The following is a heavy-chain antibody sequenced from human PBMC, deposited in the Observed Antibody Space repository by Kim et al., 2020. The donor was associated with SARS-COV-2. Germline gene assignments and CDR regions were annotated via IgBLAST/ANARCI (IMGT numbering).Heavy chain of an antibody. D-gene: IGHD1-26*01. CDR2: ISDDGSAK. J-gene: IGHJ5*02. CDR1: GFTFSTYP. CDR3: ARASLVGPTYWFDP. V-gene: IGHV3-30*04. Sequence: GGSLRLSCAASGFTFSTYPMLWVRQAPGKGLEWVAVISDDGSAKYYADSVKGRFTISRDNYKNTLCLQMNTLRADDTTVYYCARASLVGPTYWFDPWGQGTLVTVSS.